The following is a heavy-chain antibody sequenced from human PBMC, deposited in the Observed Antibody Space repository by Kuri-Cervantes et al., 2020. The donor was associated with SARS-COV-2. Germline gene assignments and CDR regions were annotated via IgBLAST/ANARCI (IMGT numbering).Heavy chain of an antibody. CDR2: IWYGGSNK. V-gene: IGHV3-30*02. CDR1: GFTFSSYA. J-gene: IGHJ4*02. CDR3: AKGHCTNGVCLDYFDY. D-gene: IGHD2-8*01. Sequence: GESLKISCAASGFTFSSYAMSWVRQAPGKGLEWVAVIWYGGSNKYYADSVKGRFTISRDNSKNTLYLQMNSLRAEDTAVYYCAKGHCTNGVCLDYFDYWGQGTLVTVSS.